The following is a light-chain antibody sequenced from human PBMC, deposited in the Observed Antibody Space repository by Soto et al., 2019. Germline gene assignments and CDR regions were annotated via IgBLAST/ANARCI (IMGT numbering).Light chain of an antibody. J-gene: IGKJ5*01. V-gene: IGKV3-15*01. CDR2: GAS. CDR1: QSVSSN. Sequence: EMVMTQSPATLSVSPGERATLSCRASQSVSSNLAWYQKKPGQAPRLLIYGASSRATGIPARFSGSESGTEFTLTISRLQSEDFAVYYCQQYDNWPITFGQGTRLEIK. CDR3: QQYDNWPIT.